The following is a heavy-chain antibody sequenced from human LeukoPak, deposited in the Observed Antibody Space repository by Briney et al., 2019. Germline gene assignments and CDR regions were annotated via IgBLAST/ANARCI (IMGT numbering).Heavy chain of an antibody. Sequence: ASVKVSCTASGYTFTSYGSSWVRQAPGQGLEWMGWISAYNGNTNYAQKLQGRVTMTTDTSTSTAYMELRSLRSDDTAVYYCARTSLDYYYYYMDVWGKGTTVTVSS. CDR1: GYTFTSYG. CDR2: ISAYNGNT. J-gene: IGHJ6*03. V-gene: IGHV1-18*01. CDR3: ARTSLDYYYYYMDV.